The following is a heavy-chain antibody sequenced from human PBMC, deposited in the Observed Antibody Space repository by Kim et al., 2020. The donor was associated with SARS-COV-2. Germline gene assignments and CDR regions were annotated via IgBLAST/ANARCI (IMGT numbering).Heavy chain of an antibody. Sequence: SETLSLTCTVSGGSISSGGYYWSWIRQHPGKGLEWIGYIYYSGSTYYNPSLKSRVTISVDTSKNQFSLKLSSVTAADTAVYYCARVLMVRGVIINDYWGQGTLVTVSS. CDR2: IYYSGST. CDR3: ARVLMVRGVIINDY. D-gene: IGHD3-10*01. CDR1: GGSISSGGYY. J-gene: IGHJ4*02. V-gene: IGHV4-31*03.